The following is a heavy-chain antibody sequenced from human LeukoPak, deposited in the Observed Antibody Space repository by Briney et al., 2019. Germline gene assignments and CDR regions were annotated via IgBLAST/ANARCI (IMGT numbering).Heavy chain of an antibody. CDR1: GVSFDDYY. CDR2: INHSGYT. CDR3: TRMTAGHDY. J-gene: IGHJ4*02. D-gene: IGHD2-21*02. V-gene: IGHV4-34*01. Sequence: NSSETLSLTCAVSGVSFDDYYWSWVRQTPGKGLEWIGEINHSGYTNDSPSLKSRVTLSIDTSRKRFSLNLRSVTVADTGIYYCTRMTAGHDYWGQGTLVTVSS.